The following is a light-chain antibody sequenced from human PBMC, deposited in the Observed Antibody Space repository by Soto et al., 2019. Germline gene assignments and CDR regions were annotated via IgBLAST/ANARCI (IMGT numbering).Light chain of an antibody. J-gene: IGLJ1*01. CDR1: SSGIGTFNL. CDR2: EVN. V-gene: IGLV2-23*02. Sequence: QSALTQPASVSGSPGQSIAISCTGNSSGIGTFNLVSWYQQHPGRAPKLIIYEVNKRPSGISSRFSASKSGNTASLTISGLQAADEADYFCKSYAGSNTYVFGSGTKVTVL. CDR3: KSYAGSNTYV.